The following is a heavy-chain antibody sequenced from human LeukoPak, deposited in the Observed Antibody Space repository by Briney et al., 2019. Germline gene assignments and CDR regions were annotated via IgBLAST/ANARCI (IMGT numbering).Heavy chain of an antibody. CDR2: INPNSGGT. D-gene: IGHD3-16*02. Sequence: ASVKVSCKASGYTFTGYYMHGVRQAPGQGLEWMGWINPNSGGTNYAQKFQGRVTMTRDTSISTAYMELSRLRSDATAVYYCARDIDPRYFDLWGRGTLVTVSS. V-gene: IGHV1-2*02. CDR3: ARDIDPRYFDL. J-gene: IGHJ2*01. CDR1: GYTFTGYY.